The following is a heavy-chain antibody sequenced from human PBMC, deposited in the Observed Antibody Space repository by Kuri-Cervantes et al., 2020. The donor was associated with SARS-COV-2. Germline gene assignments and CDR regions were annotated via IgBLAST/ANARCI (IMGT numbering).Heavy chain of an antibody. Sequence: GGSLRLSCAASGFTFSGYWMHWVRLVPSKGLMWVSGINGDGSATGYADSVKGRFTISRDNAKNSLYLQMNSLRAEDTAVYYCARDCSSPYKYYYYYYMDVWGKGTTVTVSS. CDR3: ARDCSSPYKYYYYYYMDV. CDR2: INGDGSAT. CDR1: GFTFSGYW. D-gene: IGHD6-13*01. V-gene: IGHV3-74*01. J-gene: IGHJ6*03.